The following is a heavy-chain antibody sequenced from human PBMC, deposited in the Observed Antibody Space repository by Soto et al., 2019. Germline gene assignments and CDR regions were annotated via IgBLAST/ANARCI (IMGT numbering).Heavy chain of an antibody. J-gene: IGHJ6*02. CDR2: IIPIFGTA. V-gene: IGHV1-69*01. Sequence: QVQLVQSGAEVKKPGSSVKVSCKASGGTFSSYAISWVRQAPGQGLEWMGGIIPIFGTANYAQKFQGRVTITADESTSTAYMELSSLRSEDTAVYYCARGTVVQDYYYYYGMDVWGQGTTVTVSS. D-gene: IGHD2-15*01. CDR3: ARGTVVQDYYYYYGMDV. CDR1: GGTFSSYA.